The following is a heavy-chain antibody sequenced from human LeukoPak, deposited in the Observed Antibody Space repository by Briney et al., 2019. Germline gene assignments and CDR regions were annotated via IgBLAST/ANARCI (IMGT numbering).Heavy chain of an antibody. CDR1: GGTFSSYA. D-gene: IGHD1-26*01. J-gene: IGHJ4*02. V-gene: IGHV1-69*04. CDR3: ARAYSGSATYYFDY. CDR2: IIPILGIA. Sequence: ASVKVSCKASGGTFSSYAISWVRQAPGQGLEWMGRIIPILGIANYAQKFQGRVTITADKSTSTAYMELSSLRSEDTAVYYCARAYSGSATYYFDYWGQGTLVTVSS.